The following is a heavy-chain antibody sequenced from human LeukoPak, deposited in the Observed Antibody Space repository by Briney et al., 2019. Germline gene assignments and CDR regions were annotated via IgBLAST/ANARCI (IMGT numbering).Heavy chain of an antibody. V-gene: IGHV4-59*01. J-gene: IGHJ6*02. CDR1: GGSISGYY. CDR3: ARSYDGRGYFYYGIDF. CDR2: IYYSGTT. D-gene: IGHD3-22*01. Sequence: SETPTLTCTVSGGSISGYYGSWIRQPPGKGLEWIGYIYYSGTTHYNSSLKSRVTISVDTSKNQFSLRLSSVTAADTAVYYCARSYDGRGYFYYGIDFWGHGTTVTVSS.